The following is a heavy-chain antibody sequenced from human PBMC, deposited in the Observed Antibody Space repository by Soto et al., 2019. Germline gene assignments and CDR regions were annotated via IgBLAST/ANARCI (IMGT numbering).Heavy chain of an antibody. D-gene: IGHD2-2*01. CDR2: IYYSGIT. CDR3: ARLHGYCISSSCHGHYAMYV. J-gene: IGHJ6*02. V-gene: IGHV4-39*01. Sequence: SETLSLTCTVSSASISSSSYTWGWIRQPPGKGLEWIGSIYYSGITYYNPSLNSRVTVSVDTSKNQFSLKVTSVTAADTAVYYCARLHGYCISSSCHGHYAMYVCGQGTTVTVSS. CDR1: SASISSSSYT.